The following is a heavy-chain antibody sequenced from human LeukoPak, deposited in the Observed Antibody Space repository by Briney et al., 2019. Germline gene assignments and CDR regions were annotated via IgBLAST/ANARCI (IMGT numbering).Heavy chain of an antibody. CDR2: IIPIFGTA. Sequence: GSSVKVSCKASGGTFSSYAISWVRQAPGQGLEWMGGIIPIFGTANYAQKFQGRVTITADESTSTAYMELSSLRSEDTAVYYCARVDGYSSSWEDAFDIWGQGTMVTVSS. D-gene: IGHD6-13*01. V-gene: IGHV1-69*19. CDR1: GGTFSSYA. CDR3: ARVDGYSSSWEDAFDI. J-gene: IGHJ3*02.